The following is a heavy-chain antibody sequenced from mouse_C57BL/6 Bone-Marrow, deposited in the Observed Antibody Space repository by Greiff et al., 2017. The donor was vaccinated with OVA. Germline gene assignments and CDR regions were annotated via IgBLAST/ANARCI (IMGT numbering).Heavy chain of an antibody. CDR2: INPNNGGT. D-gene: IGHD1-1*01. V-gene: IGHV1-22*01. CDR1: GYTFTDYN. Sequence: VKLQQSGPELVKPGASVKMSCKASGYTFTDYNMHWVKQSPGKSLEWIGYINPNNGGTSYNQTFKGQVTLTVDKSSSTDYMELRSLTSEDAAFYYWATDYYGSSPYAMDYWGQGTSVTVSS. J-gene: IGHJ4*01. CDR3: ATDYYGSSPYAMDY.